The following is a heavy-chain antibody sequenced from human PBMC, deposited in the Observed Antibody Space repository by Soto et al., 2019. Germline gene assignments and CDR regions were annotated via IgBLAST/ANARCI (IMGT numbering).Heavy chain of an antibody. CDR2: IIPMFGTA. CDR3: ARGSRDCSGGTCFPLPTAEYFRH. CDR1: GGTFSSHV. J-gene: IGHJ1*01. V-gene: IGHV1-69*13. D-gene: IGHD2-15*01. Sequence: SVKVSCKASGGTFSSHVLTWLRQAPGRGLEWMGGIIPMFGTANHAQKFQGRVTLIADESTNTAYLELSSLRSEDTAVYYCARGSRDCSGGTCFPLPTAEYFRHWGQGTLVTVSS.